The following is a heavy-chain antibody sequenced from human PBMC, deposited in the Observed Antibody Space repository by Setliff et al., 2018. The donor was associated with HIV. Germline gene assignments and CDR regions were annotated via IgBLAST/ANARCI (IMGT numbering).Heavy chain of an antibody. Sequence: GGSLRLSCAASGFTFSSYTMHWVRQAPGKGLEWVASISGGGKSIYYADSVKGRFTISRDNADRTLYLQMNSLRAEDTAVYYCVKDEEYIGVVSATMNMPGYYHYYYMDVWGKGSTVTVSS. J-gene: IGHJ6*03. D-gene: IGHD2-2*01. CDR1: GFTFSSYT. CDR3: VKDEEYIGVVSATMNMPGYYHYYYMDV. CDR2: ISGGGKSI. V-gene: IGHV3-21*01.